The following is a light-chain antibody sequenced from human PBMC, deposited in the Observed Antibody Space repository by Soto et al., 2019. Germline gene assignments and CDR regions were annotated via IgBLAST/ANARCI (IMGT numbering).Light chain of an antibody. V-gene: IGKV1-12*01. J-gene: IGKJ5*01. CDR1: QGIKNW. Sequence: DIQRTQSAATVSASVGDGVTITCRASQGIKNWLAWYQQKPGKAPNLLIYTGSSLQSGVPSRFSGSGSGTDFTLTINSLQPEDFATYYCQQAASFPITFGQGTLLEV. CDR3: QQAASFPIT. CDR2: TGS.